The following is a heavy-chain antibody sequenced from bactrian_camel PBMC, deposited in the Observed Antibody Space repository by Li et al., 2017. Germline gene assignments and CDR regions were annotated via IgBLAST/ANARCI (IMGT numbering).Heavy chain of an antibody. D-gene: IGHD7*01. Sequence: HVQLVESGGGSVQAGGSLRLSCATSGYTFSDNIMGWFRQAPGKEREGIASIYTRTNTTYYIDSVKGRFTISQDNAKKTIYLEINDLKPEDTAIYYCAAQWHRRFIGNYDGFFTAGDYNYWGQGTQVTVS. J-gene: IGHJ4*01. CDR1: GYTFSDNI. V-gene: IGHV3-2*01. CDR3: AAQWHRRFIGNYDGFFTAGDYNY. CDR2: IYTRTNTT.